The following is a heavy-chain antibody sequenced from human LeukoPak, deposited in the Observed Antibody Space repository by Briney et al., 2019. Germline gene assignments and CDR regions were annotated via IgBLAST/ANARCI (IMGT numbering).Heavy chain of an antibody. V-gene: IGHV4-31*03. D-gene: IGHD2-2*01. Sequence: SETLSLTCTVSGGSISSGGYYWSWIRQHPGKGLEWIGYIYYSGSTYYNPSLKSRVTISVDTPKNQFSLKLSSVTAADTAVYYCARDHCSSTSCYGYGWFDPWGQGTLVTVSS. CDR3: ARDHCSSTSCYGYGWFDP. J-gene: IGHJ5*02. CDR2: IYYSGST. CDR1: GGSISSGGYY.